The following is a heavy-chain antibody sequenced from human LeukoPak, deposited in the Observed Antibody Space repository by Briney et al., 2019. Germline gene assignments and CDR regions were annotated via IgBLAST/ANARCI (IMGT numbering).Heavy chain of an antibody. Sequence: ASVKVSCKASGYTFTGYYLHWVRQAPGQGREWVGWITPNNGVSNYVQKFQGRVTMSRDTSITTAYMELSRLRSDDTAVYYCATAGSSRAAFDIWGQGTMVTVSS. J-gene: IGHJ3*02. V-gene: IGHV1-2*02. CDR1: GYTFTGYY. CDR2: ITPNNGVS. D-gene: IGHD3-10*01. CDR3: ATAGSSRAAFDI.